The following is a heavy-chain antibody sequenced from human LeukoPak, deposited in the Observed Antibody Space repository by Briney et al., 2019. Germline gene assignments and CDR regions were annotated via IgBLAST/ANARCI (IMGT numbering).Heavy chain of an antibody. CDR3: ARDGYDILTGYYTD. V-gene: IGHV4-39*07. J-gene: IGHJ4*02. CDR2: IYYSGST. D-gene: IGHD3-9*01. Sequence: PSETLSLTCTVSGGSISSSSYCWGWIRQPPGKGLEWIGSIYYSGSTYYNPSLKSRVTISVDTSKNQFSLKLSSVTAADTAVYYCARDGYDILTGYYTDWGQGTLVTVSS. CDR1: GGSISSSSYC.